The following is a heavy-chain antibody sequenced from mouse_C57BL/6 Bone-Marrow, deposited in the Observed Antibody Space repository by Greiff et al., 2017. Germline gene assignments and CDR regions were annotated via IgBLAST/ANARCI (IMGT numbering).Heavy chain of an antibody. Sequence: QVHVKQSGAELVRPGTSVKVSCKASGYAFTNYLIEWVKQRPGQGLEWIGVINPGSGGTNYNETFKGKATLTADKSSSTAYMQLSSLTSEDSAVYFCAREGYYGNPYYFDYWGQGTTLTVSS. CDR1: GYAFTNYL. CDR2: INPGSGGT. D-gene: IGHD2-1*01. V-gene: IGHV1-54*01. J-gene: IGHJ2*01. CDR3: AREGYYGNPYYFDY.